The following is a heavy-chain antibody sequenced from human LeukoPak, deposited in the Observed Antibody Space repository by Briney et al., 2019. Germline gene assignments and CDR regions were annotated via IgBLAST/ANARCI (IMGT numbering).Heavy chain of an antibody. V-gene: IGHV1-2*02. D-gene: IGHD2-2*01. Sequence: ASPRVSCKGSGYTFTDYDMHWVRQAPGQGFEWMGLINPNDGDTNYAQKFQGRVTMTRDTSISTAHMEVSRLRSDDTAVYYCARANFLYCSSSTCLFDYWGQGTLVTVSS. CDR3: ARANFLYCSSSTCLFDY. CDR2: INPNDGDT. J-gene: IGHJ4*02. CDR1: GYTFTDYD.